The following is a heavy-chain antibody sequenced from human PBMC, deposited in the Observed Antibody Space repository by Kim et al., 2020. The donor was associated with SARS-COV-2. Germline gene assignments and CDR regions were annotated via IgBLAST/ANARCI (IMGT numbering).Heavy chain of an antibody. CDR3: AREGEPDYYGSGSRPADY. J-gene: IGHJ4*02. Sequence: ASVKVSCKASGYTFTSYAMHWVRQAPGQRLEWMGWINAGNGNTKYSQMFQGRVTITRDTSASTAYMELSSLRSEDTAVYYCAREGEPDYYGSGSRPADYWGQGTLVTVSS. V-gene: IGHV1-3*01. D-gene: IGHD3-10*01. CDR2: INAGNGNT. CDR1: GYTFTSYA.